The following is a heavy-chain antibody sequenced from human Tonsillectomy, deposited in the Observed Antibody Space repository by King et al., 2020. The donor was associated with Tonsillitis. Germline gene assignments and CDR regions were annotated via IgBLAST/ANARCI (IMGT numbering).Heavy chain of an antibody. CDR2: ISGSGGSP. V-gene: IGHV3-23*04. CDR1: GFRFSSYA. CDR3: AKASGKTTIITHLDS. J-gene: IGHJ4*02. D-gene: IGHD1-1*01. Sequence: VQLVESGGGLVQPGGSLRLSCAASGFRFSSYAMNWVRQAPGKGLEWVSNISGSGGSPYYADAVKGRFTISRDNSKNTLFLQMISLRAEDTAIYYCAKASGKTTIITHLDSCGQGTLVTVSS.